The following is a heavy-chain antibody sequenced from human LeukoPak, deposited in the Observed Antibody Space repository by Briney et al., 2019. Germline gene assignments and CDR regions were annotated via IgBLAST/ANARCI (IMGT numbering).Heavy chain of an antibody. CDR2: IGGSGDKT. Sequence: PGGSLRLSCAASGYTFNINAISWVRQALGKGLEWVSKIGGSGDKTFYADSVKGRLTISRDNSKNMVHLQMNTLTGEDTALYMGVRRGDASSGGGDDDFWGQGALVTVSS. J-gene: IGHJ4*02. CDR3: VRRGDASSGGGDDDF. V-gene: IGHV3-23*01. CDR1: GYTFNINA. D-gene: IGHD6-19*01.